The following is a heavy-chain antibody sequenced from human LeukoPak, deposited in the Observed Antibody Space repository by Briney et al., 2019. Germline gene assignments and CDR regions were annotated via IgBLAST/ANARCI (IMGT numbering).Heavy chain of an antibody. Sequence: SETLSLTCTVSGGSISSSSYYWGWIRQPPGKGLEWIGSIYYSGSTYYNPSLKSRVTISVDTSKNQFSLKLSSVTAADTAVYYCARLVFEATPDYWGQGTLVTVSS. J-gene: IGHJ4*02. CDR1: GGSISSSSYY. V-gene: IGHV4-39*01. CDR3: ARLVFEATPDY. CDR2: IYYSGST. D-gene: IGHD1-26*01.